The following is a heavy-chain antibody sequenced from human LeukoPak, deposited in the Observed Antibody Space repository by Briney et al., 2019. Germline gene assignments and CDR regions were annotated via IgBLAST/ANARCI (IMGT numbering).Heavy chain of an antibody. CDR1: GFTFSSYE. CDR2: ISSSGSTI. Sequence: GGSLRLSCAASGFTFSSYEMNWVRQAPGKGLEWVSYISSSGSTIYYAGSVKGRFTISRDNAKNSLYLQMNSLRAEDTAVYYCARDGKWFGESHAFDIWGQGTMVTVSS. D-gene: IGHD3-10*01. CDR3: ARDGKWFGESHAFDI. J-gene: IGHJ3*02. V-gene: IGHV3-48*03.